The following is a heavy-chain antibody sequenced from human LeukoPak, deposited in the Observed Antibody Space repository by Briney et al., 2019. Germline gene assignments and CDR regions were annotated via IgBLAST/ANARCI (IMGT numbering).Heavy chain of an antibody. J-gene: IGHJ5*02. V-gene: IGHV4-59*08. CDR3: ARHDCSGGSCHFDP. Sequence: SETLSLTCTVSGDSISSYYWSWIRQPPGKGLEWIGYIHYSGSTNYNPSLKSRVTISVDTSKNQFSLNLNSVTAADTAVYSCARHDCSGGSCHFDPWGQGILVTVSS. CDR1: GDSISSYY. D-gene: IGHD2-15*01. CDR2: IHYSGST.